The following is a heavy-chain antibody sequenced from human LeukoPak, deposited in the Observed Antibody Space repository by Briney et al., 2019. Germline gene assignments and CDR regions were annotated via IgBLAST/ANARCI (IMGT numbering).Heavy chain of an antibody. Sequence: ASVNVSCKASGYTFTSYGISWVRQAPGQGLEWMGWISAYNGNTNYAQKLQGRVTMTTDTSTSTAYMELRSLRSDDTAVFYCSRGFGSSGNYYYMDVWGKGTTVTVSS. J-gene: IGHJ6*03. V-gene: IGHV1-18*01. CDR1: GYTFTSYG. CDR2: ISAYNGNT. D-gene: IGHD3-22*01. CDR3: SRGFGSSGNYYYMDV.